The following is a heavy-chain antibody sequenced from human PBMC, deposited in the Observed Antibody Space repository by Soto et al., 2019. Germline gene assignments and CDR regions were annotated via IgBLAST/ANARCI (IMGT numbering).Heavy chain of an antibody. D-gene: IGHD6-6*01. CDR1: GYTFRNYG. Sequence: QVQLLQSGPELMKPGASVKLSCKASGYTFRNYGINWVRQAPGQGLEWMGWISAYNGDTNYAHNFQGRVTMATDTPTSTAYMELRSLKSDDTAVYYCARDGRQFVPNSDNFEIWGQGTTVTASS. J-gene: IGHJ3*02. V-gene: IGHV1-18*01. CDR3: ARDGRQFVPNSDNFEI. CDR2: ISAYNGDT.